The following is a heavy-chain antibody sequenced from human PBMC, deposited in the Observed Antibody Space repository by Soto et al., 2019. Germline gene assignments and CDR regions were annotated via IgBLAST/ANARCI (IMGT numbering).Heavy chain of an antibody. J-gene: IGHJ5*02. V-gene: IGHV6-1*01. CDR2: TYYRSKWYN. CDR1: GDSVSSNSAA. CDR3: ARDIEMEIMAHGGFNWFDP. Sequence: PSQTLSLTCAISGDSVSSNSAAWNWIRQSPSRGLEWLGRTYYRSKWYNDYAVSVKSRITINPDTSKNQFSLQLNSVTPEDTAVYYCARDIEMEIMAHGGFNWFDPWGQGTLVTVSS. D-gene: IGHD1-1*01.